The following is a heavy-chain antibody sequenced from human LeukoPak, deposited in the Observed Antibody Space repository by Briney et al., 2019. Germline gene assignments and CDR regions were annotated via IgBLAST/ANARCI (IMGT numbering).Heavy chain of an antibody. CDR2: ISSSSTI. Sequence: LTGGSLRLSCAASGFTFSSYSMNWVRQAPGKGLKWVSYISSSSTIYYADSVKGRFTISRDNAKNSLYLQMNSLRAEDTAVYYCARLGTYRGSLSVSDWFDPWGQGTLVTVSS. D-gene: IGHD6-6*01. CDR3: ARLGTYRGSLSVSDWFDP. J-gene: IGHJ5*02. V-gene: IGHV3-48*01. CDR1: GFTFSSYS.